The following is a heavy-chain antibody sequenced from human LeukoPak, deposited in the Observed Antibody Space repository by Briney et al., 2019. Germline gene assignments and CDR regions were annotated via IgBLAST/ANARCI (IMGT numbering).Heavy chain of an antibody. CDR3: ARGGGIPDPDYYYYYYMDV. CDR1: GGAISNYY. V-gene: IGHV4-4*07. D-gene: IGHD2-2*02. CDR2: IYTSGNT. Sequence: PSETLSLTXSVSGGAISNYYWSWIRQPAGKGLEWIGRIYTSGNTNYNPSLKSRVTMSVDTSRNQFSLKLSSVTAADTAVYYCARGGGIPDPDYYYYYYMDVWGKGTKVTVSS. J-gene: IGHJ6*03.